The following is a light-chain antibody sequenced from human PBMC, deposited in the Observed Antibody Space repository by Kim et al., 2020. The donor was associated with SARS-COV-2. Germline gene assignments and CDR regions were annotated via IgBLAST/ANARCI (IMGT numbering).Light chain of an antibody. CDR2: EVN. CDR3: TSYTRSDTWV. V-gene: IGLV2-14*01. Sequence: GHSITVSCSGTSSDVGRYNYVSWYQQHPGKVPKLLIYEVNKRPSGASDRFSGSKSGNTASLTISGLQAEDEADYYCTSYTRSDTWVFGGGTKLTVL. CDR1: SSDVGRYNY. J-gene: IGLJ3*02.